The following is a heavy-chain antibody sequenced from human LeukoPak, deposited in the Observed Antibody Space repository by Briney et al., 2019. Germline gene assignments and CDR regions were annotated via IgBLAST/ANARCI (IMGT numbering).Heavy chain of an antibody. CDR3: TRIYRYDSSVDAFDI. D-gene: IGHD3-22*01. CDR1: GGSISSYY. CDR2: IYYSGST. J-gene: IGHJ3*02. V-gene: IGHV4-59*01. Sequence: PSETLSLTCTVSGGSISSYYWNWIRQPPGKGLEWIGYIYYSGSTNYNPSLKSRVTISVDTSKNQFSLKLRSVTAVDTAVYYCTRIYRYDSSVDAFDIWGQGTMVTVSS.